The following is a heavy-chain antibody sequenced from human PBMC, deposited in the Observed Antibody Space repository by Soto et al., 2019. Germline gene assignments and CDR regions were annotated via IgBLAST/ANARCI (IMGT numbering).Heavy chain of an antibody. CDR3: ARGIAVAE. CDR2: IYYSGST. J-gene: IGHJ4*02. Sequence: SETLSLTCTVSGGSICSYYWSWIRQPPGKGLEWIGYIYYSGSTNYNPSLKSRVTISVDTSKNQFSLKLSSVTAADTAVYYCARGIAVAEWGQGTLVTVSS. D-gene: IGHD6-19*01. CDR1: GGSICSYY. V-gene: IGHV4-59*01.